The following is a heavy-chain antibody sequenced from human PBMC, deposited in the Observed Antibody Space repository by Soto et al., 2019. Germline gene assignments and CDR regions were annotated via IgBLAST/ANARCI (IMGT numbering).Heavy chain of an antibody. CDR3: ARIYDFWSGSHDAFDI. CDR1: GGSFSGYY. V-gene: IGHV4-34*01. D-gene: IGHD3-3*01. J-gene: IGHJ3*02. Sequence: ASETLSLTCAVYGGSFSGYYWSWIRQPPGKGLEWIGEINHSGSTNYNPSLKSRVTISVDTSKNQFSLKLSSVTAADTAVYYCARIYDFWSGSHDAFDIWGQGTMVT. CDR2: INHSGST.